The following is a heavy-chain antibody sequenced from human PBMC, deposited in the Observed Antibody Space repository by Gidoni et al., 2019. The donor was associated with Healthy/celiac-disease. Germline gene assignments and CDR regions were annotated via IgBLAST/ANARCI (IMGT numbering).Heavy chain of an antibody. CDR3: AKSGVYCSGGSCYPRWFDP. D-gene: IGHD2-15*01. CDR2: ISGSGGST. Sequence: EVQLLESGGGLVQPGGSLRLSCAASGFTFSSFAMSWVRQAPGQGLEWVSAISGSGGSTYYADSVKGRFTISRDNSKNTLYLQMNSLRAEDTAVYYCAKSGVYCSGGSCYPRWFDPWGQGTLVTVSS. J-gene: IGHJ5*02. V-gene: IGHV3-23*01. CDR1: GFTFSSFA.